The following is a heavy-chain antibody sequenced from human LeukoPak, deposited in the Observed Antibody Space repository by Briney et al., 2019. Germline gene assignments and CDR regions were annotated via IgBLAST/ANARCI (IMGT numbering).Heavy chain of an antibody. CDR1: GFTFSHYG. J-gene: IGHJ4*02. CDR2: ISSSSSYI. CDR3: AREIFWSGYYSNLHFDY. D-gene: IGHD3-3*01. Sequence: PGGSLRLSCTASGFTFSHYGMHWVRQAPGKGLEWVSSISSSSSYIYYADSVKGRFTISRDNAKNSLYLQMNSLRAEDTAVYYCAREIFWSGYYSNLHFDYWGRGTQVTVSS. V-gene: IGHV3-21*01.